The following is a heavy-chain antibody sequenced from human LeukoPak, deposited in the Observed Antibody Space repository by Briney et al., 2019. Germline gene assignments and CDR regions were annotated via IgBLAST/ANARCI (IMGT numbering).Heavy chain of an antibody. CDR3: ARGSSGWTGYYYYMDV. J-gene: IGHJ6*03. D-gene: IGHD6-19*01. CDR1: GYTFTGYY. V-gene: IGHV1-2*02. Sequence: GASVKVSCKASGYTFTGYYIHWVRQAPGQGLEWMGWINPNSGGTNYAQKFQGRVTMTRDTSISTAYMELSRLRSDDTAVYYCARGSSGWTGYYYYMDVWGKGTTVTVSS. CDR2: INPNSGGT.